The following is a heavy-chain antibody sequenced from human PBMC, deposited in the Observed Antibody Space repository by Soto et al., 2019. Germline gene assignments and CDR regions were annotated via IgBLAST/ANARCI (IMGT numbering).Heavy chain of an antibody. CDR2: IIPVFGTP. J-gene: IGHJ6*02. Sequence: QVQLVQSGAEVKKPGSSVKVSCTASGGSLSNFGISWVRQAPGQGLEWMGAIIPVFGTPNYAQKFQDRVTINADESTTTVYMEVRSLTSEYTAVDYCARGDATKIVVTTYYAMDVWGQGTTVTVSS. CDR3: ARGDATKIVVTTYYAMDV. D-gene: IGHD3-22*01. CDR1: GGSLSNFG. V-gene: IGHV1-69*12.